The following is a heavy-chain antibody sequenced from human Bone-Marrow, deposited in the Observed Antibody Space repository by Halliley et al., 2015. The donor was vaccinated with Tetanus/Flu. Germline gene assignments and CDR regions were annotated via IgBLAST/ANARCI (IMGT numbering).Heavy chain of an antibody. CDR2: ISVYNGNT. D-gene: IGHD3-22*01. V-gene: IGHV1-18*04. J-gene: IGHJ4*02. CDR1: SDTFSKYG. Sequence: QLVQSGAEVKKPGASGKVSCKASSDTFSKYGITWVRQAPGQGLEWMGRISVYNGNTKYAQKFQDRITMTTDTSTTTTYMELRSLRSYDSAVYYFAVNYDSSNFWVYWGQGTLVTVSA. CDR3: AVNYDSSNFWVY.